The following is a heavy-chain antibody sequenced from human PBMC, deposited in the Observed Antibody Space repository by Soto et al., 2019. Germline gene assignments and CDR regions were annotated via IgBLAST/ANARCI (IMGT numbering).Heavy chain of an antibody. CDR2: ISSSGSTI. V-gene: IGHV3-48*03. Sequence: GGSLRLSCAASGFTFSSYEMNWVRQAPGKGLEWVSYISSSGSTIYYADSVKGRFTISRDNAKNSLYLQMNSLRAEDTAVYYCASDSSGYGYWYFDLWGRGTLVTVSS. CDR3: ASDSSGYGYWYFDL. J-gene: IGHJ2*01. D-gene: IGHD3-22*01. CDR1: GFTFSSYE.